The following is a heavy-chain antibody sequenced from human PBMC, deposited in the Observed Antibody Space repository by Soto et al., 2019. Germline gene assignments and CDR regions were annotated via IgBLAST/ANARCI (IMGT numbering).Heavy chain of an antibody. Sequence: SETLSLTCTVSGGSISSYYWSWIRQPPGKGLEWIGYIYYSGSTNYNPSLKSRVTISVDTSKNQFSLKLSSVTAADTAVYYCARDTITTRVFDYWGQGTLVTVSS. CDR1: GGSISSYY. J-gene: IGHJ4*02. V-gene: IGHV4-59*01. D-gene: IGHD5-12*01. CDR3: ARDTITTRVFDY. CDR2: IYYSGST.